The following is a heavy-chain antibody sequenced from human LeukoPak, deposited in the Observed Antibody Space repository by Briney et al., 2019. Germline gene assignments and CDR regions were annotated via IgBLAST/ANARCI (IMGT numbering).Heavy chain of an antibody. V-gene: IGHV3-74*01. J-gene: IGHJ5*02. Sequence: GGSLRLSCAASGTTFGNNWMHWVRQGPGKGLVWISRINSDGGGAIYADSVKGRFTVSRDNAKNTLYLQMNSLRAEDTAVYYCARDVPHNWFDTWGQGTLVTVSS. CDR1: GTTFGNNW. CDR2: INSDGGGA. CDR3: ARDVPHNWFDT.